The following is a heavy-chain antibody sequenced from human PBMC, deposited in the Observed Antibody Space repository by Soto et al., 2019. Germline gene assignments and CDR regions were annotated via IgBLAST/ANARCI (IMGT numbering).Heavy chain of an antibody. CDR2: MNYRGIT. V-gene: IGHV4-31*03. Sequence: QVQLQESGPGLLKPSQTLSLTCTVSGGSIRSDGYYWSWIRQRPGKGLEWIGYMNYRGITYYNPSLKSRLTISEDTSKNHFSLNLNSVTAADTAVYYCARDGLSGGDACDIWGQGTMVVVSS. D-gene: IGHD3-10*01. CDR3: ARDGLSGGDACDI. J-gene: IGHJ3*02. CDR1: GGSIRSDGYY.